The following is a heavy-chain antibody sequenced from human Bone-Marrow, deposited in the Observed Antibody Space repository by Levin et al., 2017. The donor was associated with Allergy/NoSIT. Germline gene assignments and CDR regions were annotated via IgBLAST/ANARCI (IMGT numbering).Heavy chain of an antibody. V-gene: IGHV6-1*01. CDR2: TYYRSKWYN. J-gene: IGHJ4*02. CDR3: ARDDEVYCSTVSCSFDC. Sequence: SETLSLTCAISGASVSSNSAAWNWIRQSPSRGLEWLGRTYYRSKWYNDYAVSVRSRITINPDTSKNQFSLQLNSVTPEDTAVYYCARDDEVYCSTVSCSFDCWGQGTLVTVSS. D-gene: IGHD2-2*01. CDR1: GASVSSNSAA.